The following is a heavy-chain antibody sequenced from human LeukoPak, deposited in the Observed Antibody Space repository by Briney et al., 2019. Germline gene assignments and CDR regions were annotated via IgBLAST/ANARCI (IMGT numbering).Heavy chain of an antibody. V-gene: IGHV4-59*01. CDR2: IYYSGST. CDR3: ARIIAARSIYYYYYMDV. Sequence: PSQTLSLTCTVSGGSISSYYWSWIRQPPGKGLEWIGYIYYSGSTNYNPSLKSRVTISVDTSKNQFSLKLSSVTAADTAVYYCARIIAARSIYYYYYMDVWGKGTTVTVSS. J-gene: IGHJ6*03. CDR1: GGSISSYY. D-gene: IGHD6-6*01.